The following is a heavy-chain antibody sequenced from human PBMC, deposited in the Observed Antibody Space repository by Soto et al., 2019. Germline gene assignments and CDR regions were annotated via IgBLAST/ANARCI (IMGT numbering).Heavy chain of an antibody. D-gene: IGHD4-17*01. V-gene: IGHV3-30-3*01. CDR2: ISYDGSNK. J-gene: IGHJ4*02. CDR1: GFTFSSYA. CDR3: ESPGEFHYGDYAFDY. Sequence: GGSLRLSCAASGFTFSSYAMHWVRQAPGKGLEWVAVISYDGSNKYYADSVKGRFTISRDNSKNTLYLQMNSLRAEDTAVYYCESPGEFHYGDYAFDYWGQGTLVTVSS.